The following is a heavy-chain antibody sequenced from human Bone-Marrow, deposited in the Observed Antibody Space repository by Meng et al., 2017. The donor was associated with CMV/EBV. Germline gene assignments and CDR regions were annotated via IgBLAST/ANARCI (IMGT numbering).Heavy chain of an antibody. CDR1: GYTFTGYY. D-gene: IGHD3-16*01. CDR3: AREWISTMIGVGEEEAFDI. CDR2: INPSGGST. Sequence: ASVKVSCKASGYTFTGYYMHWVRQAPGQGLEWMGIINPSGGSTSYAQKFQGRVTMTRDTSTSTVYMELSSLRSEDTAVYDCAREWISTMIGVGEEEAFDIWGQGTMVTVSS. V-gene: IGHV1-46*01. J-gene: IGHJ3*02.